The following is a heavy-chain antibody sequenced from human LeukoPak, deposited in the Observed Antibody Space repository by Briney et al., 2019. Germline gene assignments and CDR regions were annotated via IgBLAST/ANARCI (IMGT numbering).Heavy chain of an antibody. V-gene: IGHV3-7*03. CDR3: ARVRCSSTSCSFDD. J-gene: IGHJ4*02. Sequence: QPGGSLRLSCAASGFTFSSYWMSWVRQAPGKGLEWVANIKQDGSEKYYVDSVKGRFTISRDNAKNSLYLQMNSLRAEDTAVNYCARVRCSSTSCSFDDWGQGTLVTVSS. D-gene: IGHD2-2*01. CDR2: IKQDGSEK. CDR1: GFTFSSYW.